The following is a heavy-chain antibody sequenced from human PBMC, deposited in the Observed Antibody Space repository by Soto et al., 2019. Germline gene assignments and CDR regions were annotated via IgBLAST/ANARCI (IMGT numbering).Heavy chain of an antibody. CDR1: GYTFTSYD. V-gene: IGHV1-8*01. Sequence: ASVKVSCKASGYTFTSYDINWVRQATGQGLEWMGWMNPNSGNTGYAQKFQGRVTMTRNTSISTAYMELSSLRSEDTAVYYCARDRSARHSILASYYYYGMDVWGQGTTVTVSS. D-gene: IGHD6-6*01. J-gene: IGHJ6*02. CDR2: MNPNSGNT. CDR3: ARDRSARHSILASYYYYGMDV.